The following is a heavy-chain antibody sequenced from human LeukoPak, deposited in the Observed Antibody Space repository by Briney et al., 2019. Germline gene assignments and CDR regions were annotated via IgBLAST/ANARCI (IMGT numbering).Heavy chain of an antibody. J-gene: IGHJ4*02. Sequence: SGPTLVKATETLKLTCSFSGFSLSTSGVGVGWIRQSPGKALEWLALIYWDDDKRYSPSLKSRLAIMKDTSNNQVVLIMTNMDPVDTATYFCAHRRSGYNWNHGDFDYWGQGTLVTVSS. CDR1: GFSLSTSGVG. CDR3: AHRRSGYNWNHGDFDY. D-gene: IGHD1-14*01. CDR2: IYWDDDK. V-gene: IGHV2-5*02.